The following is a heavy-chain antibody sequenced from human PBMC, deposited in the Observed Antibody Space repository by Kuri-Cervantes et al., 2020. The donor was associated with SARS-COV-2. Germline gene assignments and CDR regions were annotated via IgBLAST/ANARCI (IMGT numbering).Heavy chain of an antibody. CDR1: GYTFTSYG. V-gene: IGHV1-18*01. Sequence: ASVKVSCKASGYTFTSYGISWVRQAPGQGLEWMGWISAYNGNTNYAQKLQGRVTMTTDTSTSTAYMELRSLRSDDTAVYYCARGRDFWSGYQDSYYYYYYMDVWGKGTTVTVSS. J-gene: IGHJ6*03. CDR3: ARGRDFWSGYQDSYYYYYYMDV. D-gene: IGHD3-3*01. CDR2: ISAYNGNT.